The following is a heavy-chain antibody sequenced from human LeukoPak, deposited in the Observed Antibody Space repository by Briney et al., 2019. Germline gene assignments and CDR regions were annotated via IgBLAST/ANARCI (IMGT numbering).Heavy chain of an antibody. CDR3: ARVMQVVPAAIELSWFDP. V-gene: IGHV1-2*02. CDR2: INPNSGGT. CDR1: GYTFTGYY. D-gene: IGHD2-2*01. Sequence: GASVKVSCKASGYTFTGYYMHWVRQAPGQGLEWMGWINPNSGGTNYAQKFQGRVTITADKSTSTAYMELSSLRSEDTAVYYCARVMQVVPAAIELSWFDPWGQGTLVTVSS. J-gene: IGHJ5*02.